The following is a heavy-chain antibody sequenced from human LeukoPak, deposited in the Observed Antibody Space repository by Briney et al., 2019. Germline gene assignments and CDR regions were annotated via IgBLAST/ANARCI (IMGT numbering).Heavy chain of an antibody. CDR1: GFTVSSNY. CDR2: IYSGGST. D-gene: IGHD1-14*01. Sequence: PAGGSLRLSCAASGFTVSSNYMSWVRQAPGKGLEWVSVIYSGGSTYYADSVKGRFTISRDNSKNTLYLQMNSLRAEDTAVYYCAREGGTSAFDIWGQGTMVTVSS. CDR3: AREGGTSAFDI. J-gene: IGHJ3*02. V-gene: IGHV3-66*02.